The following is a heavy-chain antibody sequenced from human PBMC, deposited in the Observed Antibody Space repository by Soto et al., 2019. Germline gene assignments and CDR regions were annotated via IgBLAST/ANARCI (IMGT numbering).Heavy chain of an antibody. CDR1: GFTFSSFD. D-gene: IGHD4-17*01. V-gene: IGHV3-21*06. CDR3: ARRAVTTYHFFDY. Sequence: PVGSLRLSCATSGFTFSSFDMDWVRQAPGEGLEWVSSIHRASTYIYYADSVRGRFTISRDNAKSSLYLQMNSLTVEDTAVYYCARRAVTTYHFFDYWGQGALVTVSS. J-gene: IGHJ4*02. CDR2: IHRASTYI.